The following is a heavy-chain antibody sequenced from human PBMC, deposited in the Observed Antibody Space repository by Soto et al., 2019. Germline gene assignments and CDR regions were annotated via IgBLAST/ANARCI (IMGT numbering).Heavy chain of an antibody. D-gene: IGHD5-18*01. CDR1: GGSISSSNW. Sequence: SETLSLTCAVSGGSISSSNWWSWVRQPPGKGLEWIGEIYHSGSTNYNPSLKSRVTISVDKSKNQFSLKPSSVTAADTAVYYCASSRNVDTALLDYWGQGTLVTVSS. J-gene: IGHJ4*02. V-gene: IGHV4-4*02. CDR3: ASSRNVDTALLDY. CDR2: IYHSGST.